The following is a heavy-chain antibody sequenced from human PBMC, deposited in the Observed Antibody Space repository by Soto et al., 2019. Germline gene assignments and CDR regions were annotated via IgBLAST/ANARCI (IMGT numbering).Heavy chain of an antibody. D-gene: IGHD6-19*01. CDR3: TTDSKQWLVRTRRNY. CDR1: GFTFSNAW. Sequence: GGSLRLSCAASGFTFSNAWMNWVRQAPGKGLEWVGRIKSKTDGGTTDYAAPVKGRFTISRDDSKNTLYLQMNSLKTEDTAVYYCTTDSKQWLVRTRRNYWGQGTLVTVSS. J-gene: IGHJ4*02. V-gene: IGHV3-15*07. CDR2: IKSKTDGGTT.